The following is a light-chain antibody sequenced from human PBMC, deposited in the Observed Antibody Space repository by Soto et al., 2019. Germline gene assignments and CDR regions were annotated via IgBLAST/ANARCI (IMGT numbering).Light chain of an antibody. CDR3: QQYHNWPPRP. CDR1: QSVSSN. Sequence: EIVMTQSPATLSVSPGERVTLSCRASQSVSSNLAWYQQKPGQAPRLLIYGASTRATGIPARFSGGGSETEFTLTISSLQSEDFAVYYCQQYHNWPPRPFGQGPKLDIK. CDR2: GAS. J-gene: IGKJ1*01. V-gene: IGKV3-15*01.